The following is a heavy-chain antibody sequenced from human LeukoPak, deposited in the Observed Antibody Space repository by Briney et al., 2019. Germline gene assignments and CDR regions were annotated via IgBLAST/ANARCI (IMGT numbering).Heavy chain of an antibody. J-gene: IGHJ6*02. D-gene: IGHD2-8*01. CDR3: ARNNGDYYYYGMDV. V-gene: IGHV1-18*01. Sequence: AASVKVPCKASGYTFTSYGISWVRQAPGQGLEWMGWISAYNGNTNYAQKLQGRVTMTTDTSTSTAYMELRSLRSDDTAVYYCARNNGDYYYYGMDVWGQGTTVTVSS. CDR2: ISAYNGNT. CDR1: GYTFTSYG.